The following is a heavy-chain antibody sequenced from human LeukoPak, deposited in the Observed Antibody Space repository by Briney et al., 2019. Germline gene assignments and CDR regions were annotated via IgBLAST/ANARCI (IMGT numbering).Heavy chain of an antibody. CDR3: ARVGYYDILTGYYGSPNDY. CDR2: IHTSGST. J-gene: IGHJ4*02. CDR1: GGSISSGSYY. D-gene: IGHD3-9*01. Sequence: PSQTLSLTCTVSGGSISSGSYYWSWIRQPAGKGLEWIGRIHTSGSTNYNPSLKSRVTISVDTSKNQFSLKLSSVTAADTAVYYCARVGYYDILTGYYGSPNDYWGQGTLVTVSS. V-gene: IGHV4-61*02.